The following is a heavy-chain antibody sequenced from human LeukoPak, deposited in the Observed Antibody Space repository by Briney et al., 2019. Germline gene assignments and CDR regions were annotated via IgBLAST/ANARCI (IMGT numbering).Heavy chain of an antibody. CDR1: AYSVSSGYY. D-gene: IGHD6-13*01. J-gene: IGHJ4*02. CDR2: IFYRERA. Sequence: SETLSLTCAVSAYSVSSGYYWCCLRPPPGKGLEWIGSIFYRERASPNPYLRSRVTISLDTSKHQFSLILRSATAADTAVYYCARSSWSGSYFDYWGQGTLVTVSS. CDR3: ARSSWSGSYFDY. V-gene: IGHV4-38-2*01.